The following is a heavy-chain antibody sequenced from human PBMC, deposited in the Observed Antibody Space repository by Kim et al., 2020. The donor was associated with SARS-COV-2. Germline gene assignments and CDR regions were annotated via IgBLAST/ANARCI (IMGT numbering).Heavy chain of an antibody. J-gene: IGHJ6*02. CDR1: GFTFSSYG. CDR3: AKGRPSYGDPDYYYGMDV. D-gene: IGHD4-17*01. Sequence: GGSLRLSCAASGFTFSSYGMHWVRQAPGKGLEWVAVISYDGRNKYYADSVKGRFTISRDNSKNTLYLQMNSLRAEDTAVYYCAKGRPSYGDPDYYYGMDVWGQGTTVTVSS. V-gene: IGHV3-30*18. CDR2: ISYDGRNK.